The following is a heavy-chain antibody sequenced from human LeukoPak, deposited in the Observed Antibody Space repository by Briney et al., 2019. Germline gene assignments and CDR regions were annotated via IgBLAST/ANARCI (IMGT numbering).Heavy chain of an antibody. CDR2: ITPDGSDG. Sequence: PGGSLRLSCAASGFTFSSYGMHWVRQAPGKGLEWVANITPDGSDGYYVDSLKGRVTSSRDNTKSSLYLQLNSLRAEDTAVYYCVPGGLAVSGIDYWGQGALVTVSS. V-gene: IGHV3-7*01. J-gene: IGHJ4*02. CDR3: VPGGLAVSGIDY. D-gene: IGHD6-19*01. CDR1: GFTFSSYG.